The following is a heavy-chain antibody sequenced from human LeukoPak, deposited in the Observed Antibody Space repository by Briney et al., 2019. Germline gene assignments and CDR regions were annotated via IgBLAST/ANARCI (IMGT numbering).Heavy chain of an antibody. CDR3: ASFPVDIVATMDY. V-gene: IGHV3-74*01. D-gene: IGHD5-12*01. Sequence: PGGSLRLSCAASGFTFSSYWMHWVRQVPGKGLVWVSRINSDGSSTNYADSVKGRFTISRDNAKNTLYLQMNSLRAEDTAVYYCASFPVDIVATMDYWGQGTLVTVSS. CDR1: GFTFSSYW. CDR2: INSDGSST. J-gene: IGHJ4*02.